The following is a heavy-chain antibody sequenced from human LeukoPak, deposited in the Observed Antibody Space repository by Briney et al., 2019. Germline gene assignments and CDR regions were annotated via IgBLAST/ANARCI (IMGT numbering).Heavy chain of an antibody. J-gene: IGHJ4*02. V-gene: IGHV3-23*01. Sequence: GGSLRLSCAASGFTSSSYAMSWVRQAPGRGLEWVSAISGSGGSTYYADSVKGRFTISRDNSKNTLYLQMNSLRAEDTAVYYCARPAVAGLRAGGYDYWGQGTLVTVSS. D-gene: IGHD6-19*01. CDR3: ARPAVAGLRAGGYDY. CDR2: ISGSGGST. CDR1: GFTSSSYA.